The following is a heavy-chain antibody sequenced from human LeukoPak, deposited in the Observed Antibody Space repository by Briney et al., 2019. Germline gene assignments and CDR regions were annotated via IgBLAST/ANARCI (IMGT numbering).Heavy chain of an antibody. V-gene: IGHV1-2*02. CDR3: ARDAFLAYCGGDCSPHNWFDP. J-gene: IGHJ5*02. CDR2: INPNSGGT. CDR1: GYTFTGYY. D-gene: IGHD2-21*01. Sequence: ASVKVSCKASGYTFTGYYMHWVRQAPEQGLEWMGWINPNSGGTNYAQKFQGRVTMTRDTSISTAYMELSRLRSDDTAVYYCARDAFLAYCGGDCSPHNWFDPWGQGTLVTVSS.